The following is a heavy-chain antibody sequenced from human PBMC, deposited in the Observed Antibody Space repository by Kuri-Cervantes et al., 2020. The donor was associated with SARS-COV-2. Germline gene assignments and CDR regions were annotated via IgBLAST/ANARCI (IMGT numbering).Heavy chain of an antibody. J-gene: IGHJ5*02. CDR2: IYYSGST. Sequence: SETLSLTSPVSGGSISSYYWSWIRQPPGKGREWIGYIYYSGSTNYNPSLKSRVTISVDTSKNQFSLKLSSVTAADTALNYCARGGAGYCSGGSCYLWNWFDPWGQGTLVTVSS. D-gene: IGHD2-15*01. V-gene: IGHV4-59*01. CDR3: ARGGAGYCSGGSCYLWNWFDP. CDR1: GGSISSYY.